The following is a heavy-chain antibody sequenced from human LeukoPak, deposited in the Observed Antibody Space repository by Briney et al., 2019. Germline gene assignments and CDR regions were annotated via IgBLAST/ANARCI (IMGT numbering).Heavy chain of an antibody. V-gene: IGHV3-64*01. CDR3: ARGQVLLWSLFYYYYMDV. D-gene: IGHD3-10*01. Sequence: PGGSLRLSCAASGFTFSSYAMHWVRQAPGKGLEYVSAISSNGGSTYYANSVKGRFTISRDNSKNTLYLQMGSLRAEDMAVYYCARGQVLLWSLFYYYYMDVWGKGTTVTVSS. CDR1: GFTFSSYA. J-gene: IGHJ6*03. CDR2: ISSNGGST.